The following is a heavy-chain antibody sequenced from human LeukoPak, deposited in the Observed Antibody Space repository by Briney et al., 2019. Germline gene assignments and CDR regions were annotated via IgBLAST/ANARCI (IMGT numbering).Heavy chain of an antibody. D-gene: IGHD2-15*01. J-gene: IGHJ4*01. CDR3: AKDRLRFCTGGNCYSPVDY. V-gene: IGHV3-21*04. Sequence: PGGSLRLSCAASGFTFSSYSMNWVRQAPGKGLEWVSSISSSSSYIYYADSVKGRFTISRDNAKNSLYLQMTSLRADDTAVYYCAKDRLRFCTGGNCYSPVDYWGQGILVTVSS. CDR2: ISSSSSYI. CDR1: GFTFSSYS.